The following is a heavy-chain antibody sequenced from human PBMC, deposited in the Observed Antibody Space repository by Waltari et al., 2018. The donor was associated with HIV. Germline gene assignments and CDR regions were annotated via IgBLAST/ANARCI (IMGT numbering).Heavy chain of an antibody. Sequence: EVQLVQSGAEVTRPGESLRIPCKGSGYSFTSYWIGWVLVMSEKGLEWLRISDPVDADKGYGAAIRSQVIITLDKTISTVYLQWSSLKTSDTAMYYCARRPRERVGDYFDYGGQGTLVTVSS. CDR3: ARRPRERVGDYFDY. CDR2: SDPVDADK. V-gene: IGHV5-51*03. CDR1: GYSFTSYW. J-gene: IGHJ4*02. D-gene: IGHD4-17*01.